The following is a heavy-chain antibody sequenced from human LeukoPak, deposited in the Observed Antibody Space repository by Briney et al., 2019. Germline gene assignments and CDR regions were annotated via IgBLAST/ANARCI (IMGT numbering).Heavy chain of an antibody. D-gene: IGHD2-2*01. J-gene: IGHJ6*03. Sequence: ASVKVSCKAAGYTFTGYYMHWVRQAPGQGLEWMGWINPNSGGTNYAQKFQGRVTMTRDTSISTAYMELSRLRSDDTAVYYCARDRPRIGVVPAATPGYMDVWGKGTTVTVSS. CDR2: INPNSGGT. CDR3: ARDRPRIGVVPAATPGYMDV. V-gene: IGHV1-2*02. CDR1: GYTFTGYY.